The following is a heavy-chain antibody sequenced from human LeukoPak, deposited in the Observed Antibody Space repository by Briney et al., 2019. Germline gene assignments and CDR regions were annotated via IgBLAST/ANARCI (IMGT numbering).Heavy chain of an antibody. V-gene: IGHV3-30*02. J-gene: IGHJ3*02. Sequence: AXXXIXXSYXMHWVRQAPDKGXXWVAFIRYDGSRKYYADSVKGRFTISRXNSKNTLYLQMNGLRAEDTAMYYXXXXXXXXXXXXXXIWGQGXXVSVSS. CDR2: IRYDGSRK. CDR1: XXIXXSYX. CDR3: XXXXXXXXXXXXXI.